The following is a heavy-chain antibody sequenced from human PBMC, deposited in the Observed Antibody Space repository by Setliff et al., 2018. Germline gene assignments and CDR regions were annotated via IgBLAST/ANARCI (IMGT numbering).Heavy chain of an antibody. CDR2: INAGNGNT. J-gene: IGHJ6*03. CDR3: AREFTRYYNFWSAHRYYMDV. Sequence: FTSYAMHWVRQAPGQRLEWMGWINAGNGNTKYSQKFQGRVTITRGTSASTAYMELSSLRSEDTAVYYCAREFTRYYNFWSAHRYYMDVWGKGTTVTVSS. CDR1: FTSYA. D-gene: IGHD3-3*01. V-gene: IGHV1-3*01.